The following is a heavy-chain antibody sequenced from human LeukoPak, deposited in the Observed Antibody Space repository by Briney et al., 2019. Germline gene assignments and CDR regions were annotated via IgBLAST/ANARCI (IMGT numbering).Heavy chain of an antibody. J-gene: IGHJ4*02. CDR3: AKGFDIVVVVAATLDY. CDR1: GFTFSSYA. Sequence: GRSLRLSCAASGFTFSSYAMHWVRQAPGKGLEWVAVISYDGSNKYYADSVKGRFTISRDNSKNTLYLQMNSLRAEDTAVYYCAKGFDIVVVVAATLDYWGQGTLVTVSS. CDR2: ISYDGSNK. D-gene: IGHD2-15*01. V-gene: IGHV3-30-3*01.